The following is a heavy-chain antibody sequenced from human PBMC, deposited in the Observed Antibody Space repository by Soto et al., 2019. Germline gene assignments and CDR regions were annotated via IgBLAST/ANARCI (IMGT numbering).Heavy chain of an antibody. V-gene: IGHV3-21*01. CDR3: ARGRAAAGPRGDY. D-gene: IGHD6-13*01. CDR2: ISSSSRYI. Sequence: EVQLVESGGGLVKPGGSLRLSCAASGFTFSSYSMNWFRQAPGKGLEWVSSISSSSRYIYYADSVKGRFTISRDNAKNSLYRQMNSLRAEDTAVYYCARGRAAAGPRGDYWGQGTLVTVSS. CDR1: GFTFSSYS. J-gene: IGHJ4*02.